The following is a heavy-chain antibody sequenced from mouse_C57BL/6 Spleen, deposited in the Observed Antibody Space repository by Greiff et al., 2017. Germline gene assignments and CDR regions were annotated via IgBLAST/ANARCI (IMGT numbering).Heavy chain of an antibody. J-gene: IGHJ1*03. V-gene: IGHV1-63*01. Sequence: VKLMESGAELVRPGTSVKMSCKASGYTFTNYWIGWAKQRPGHGLEWIGDIYPGGGYTNYNEKFKGKATLTADKSSSTAYMQFSSLTSEDSAIYDWARGPYYDGSSYDWYFDVWGTGTTVTVSS. CDR2: IYPGGGYT. CDR1: GYTFTNYW. D-gene: IGHD1-1*01. CDR3: ARGPYYDGSSYDWYFDV.